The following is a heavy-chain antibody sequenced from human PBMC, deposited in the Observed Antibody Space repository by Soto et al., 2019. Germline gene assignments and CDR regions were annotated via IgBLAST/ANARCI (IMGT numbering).Heavy chain of an antibody. V-gene: IGHV3-21*01. J-gene: IGHJ6*02. CDR2: ISSSSSYI. D-gene: IGHD3-3*01. CDR3: ARDWDFGVVINHYYYYGMDV. Sequence: GGSLRLSCAASGFTFSSYSMNWVRQAPGKGLEWVSSISSSSSYIYYADSVKGRFTISRDNAKNSLYLQMNSLRAEDTAVYYCARDWDFGVVINHYYYYGMDVWGQGTTVNVSS. CDR1: GFTFSSYS.